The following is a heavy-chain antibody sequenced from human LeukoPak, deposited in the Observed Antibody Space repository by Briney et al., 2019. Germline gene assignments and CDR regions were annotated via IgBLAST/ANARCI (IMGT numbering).Heavy chain of an antibody. Sequence: SETLSLTCAVYGGSFSGYYWSWIRQPPGKGLEWIGEINHSGSTYYNPSLKSRVTISVDTSKNQFSLKLTSVTAADTAVYYCATLGEYFDSSGYYYNWGQGTLVTVSS. D-gene: IGHD3-22*01. V-gene: IGHV4-34*01. J-gene: IGHJ4*02. CDR1: GGSFSGYY. CDR3: ATLGEYFDSSGYYYN. CDR2: INHSGST.